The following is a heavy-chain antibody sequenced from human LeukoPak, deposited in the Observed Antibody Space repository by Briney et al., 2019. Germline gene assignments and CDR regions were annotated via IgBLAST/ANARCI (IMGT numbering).Heavy chain of an antibody. Sequence: GASVKVSCKVSGSALSDLSMHWVRQAPGKGLEWMGWINPNSGGTNHAQKFQGRVTMTRDTSISTAYMELSRLRSDDTAVYYCASGSGTNNPVTPNYYFDYWGQGTLVTVSS. D-gene: IGHD3-10*01. CDR3: ASGSGTNNPVTPNYYFDY. CDR2: INPNSGGT. CDR1: GSALSDLS. V-gene: IGHV1-2*02. J-gene: IGHJ4*02.